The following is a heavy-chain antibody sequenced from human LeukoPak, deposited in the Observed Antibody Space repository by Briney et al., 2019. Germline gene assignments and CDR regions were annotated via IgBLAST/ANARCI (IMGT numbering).Heavy chain of an antibody. J-gene: IGHJ6*03. V-gene: IGHV4-59*11. CDR1: GGSISSHY. Sequence: PSETLSLTCPVSGGSISSHYWSWIRQPPGKGLEWIGYIYYSGSTNYNPSLKSRVTISVDTSKNQFSLKLSSVTAADTAVYYCARVGFWSGYLYYYYYMDVWGKGTTVTVSS. D-gene: IGHD3-3*01. CDR3: ARVGFWSGYLYYYYYMDV. CDR2: IYYSGST.